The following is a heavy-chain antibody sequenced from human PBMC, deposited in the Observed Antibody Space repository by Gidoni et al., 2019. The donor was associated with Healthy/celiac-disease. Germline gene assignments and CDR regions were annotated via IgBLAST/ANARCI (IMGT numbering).Heavy chain of an antibody. V-gene: IGHV4-39*01. D-gene: IGHD2-15*01. Sequence: IRQPPGEGLEWIGNIYYSGSTYYNPSLKSRVTISVDTSKNQFSLKLSSATAADTAVYYCARQVYCSGGSCSHYYYYGMDVWGQGTTVTVSS. J-gene: IGHJ6*02. CDR2: IYYSGST. CDR3: ARQVYCSGGSCSHYYYYGMDV.